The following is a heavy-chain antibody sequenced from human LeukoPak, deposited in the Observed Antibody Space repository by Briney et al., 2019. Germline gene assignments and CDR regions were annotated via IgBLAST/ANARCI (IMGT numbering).Heavy chain of an antibody. J-gene: IGHJ4*02. V-gene: IGHV3-48*01. D-gene: IGHD1-26*01. CDR3: AREGGGGATIY. CDR1: GFTFSSYS. Sequence: GGSLRLSCAASGFTFSSYSMNWVRQALGKGLEWVSYISSSSSTIYYADSVKGRFTISRDNAENSLYLQMNSLRAEDTAVYYCAREGGGGATIYWGQGTLVTVSS. CDR2: ISSSSSTI.